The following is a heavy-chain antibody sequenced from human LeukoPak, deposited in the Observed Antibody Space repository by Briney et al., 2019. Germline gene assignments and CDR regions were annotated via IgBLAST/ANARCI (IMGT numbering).Heavy chain of an antibody. D-gene: IGHD6-25*01. Sequence: GGSLRLSCAASGFTFSSYGMHWVRQAPGKGLEWVAVVWYDGDNKFYADSVKGRFTISRDNSKNTLYLQMNSLRAEDTAIYYCAREEGEAAYNFDNWGQGPLVTAS. V-gene: IGHV3-33*01. CDR2: VWYDGDNK. CDR1: GFTFSSYG. CDR3: AREEGEAAYNFDN. J-gene: IGHJ4*02.